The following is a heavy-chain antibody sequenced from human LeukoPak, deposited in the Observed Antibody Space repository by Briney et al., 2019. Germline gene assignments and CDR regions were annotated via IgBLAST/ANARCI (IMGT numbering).Heavy chain of an antibody. Sequence: GGSLRLSCAASGFTFSSYAMSWVRQAPGKGLEWVSGISGSGGSTYYADSVKGRFTISRDSSKDTLYLEMNSLRAEDTAVYYCAKGRITMVRGVTDWGQGTLVTVSS. V-gene: IGHV3-23*01. CDR2: ISGSGGST. CDR1: GFTFSSYA. D-gene: IGHD3-10*01. J-gene: IGHJ4*02. CDR3: AKGRITMVRGVTD.